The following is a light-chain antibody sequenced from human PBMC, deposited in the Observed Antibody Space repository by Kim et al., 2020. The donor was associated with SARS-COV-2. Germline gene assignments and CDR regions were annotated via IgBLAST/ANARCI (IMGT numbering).Light chain of an antibody. CDR2: KAS. Sequence: STLSASVGDRVIITCRASQSNSMWLAWYQQKPGKAPKLLISKASSLQSGVPSRFSGSGSGTEFTLTISSLQPDDFGTYYCQQYDNYFGQGTKLEIK. V-gene: IGKV1-5*03. CDR3: QQYDNY. J-gene: IGKJ2*01. CDR1: QSNSMW.